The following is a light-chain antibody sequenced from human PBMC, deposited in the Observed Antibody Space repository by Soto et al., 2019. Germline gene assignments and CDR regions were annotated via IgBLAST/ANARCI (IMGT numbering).Light chain of an antibody. V-gene: IGLV2-14*01. CDR3: SSYRSTSTLYV. CDR1: SSDIGGYNF. Sequence: QSVLTQPASVSGSPGQSITISRTGTSSDIGGYNFVSWYQQHPGKAPKLIIFEVSNRPSGVSHRFSGSKSDITASLTISGLQAGDEADYYCSSYRSTSTLYVFGTGTKVTVL. J-gene: IGLJ1*01. CDR2: EVS.